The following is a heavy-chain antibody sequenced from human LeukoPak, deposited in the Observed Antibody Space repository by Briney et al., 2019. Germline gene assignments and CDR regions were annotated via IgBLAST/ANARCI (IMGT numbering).Heavy chain of an antibody. CDR2: ISTSSSYI. J-gene: IGHJ4*02. D-gene: IGHD2-21*02. CDR3: ARWGPIVVVTAIRY. V-gene: IGHV3-21*04. Sequence: GGSLRLSCAASGFTFSSYSMTWFRQAPGKGLEWVSSISTSSSYIYYADSVKGRFTISRDNAKNSLYLQMNSLRAEDTAVYYCARWGPIVVVTAIRYWGQGTLVTVSS. CDR1: GFTFSSYS.